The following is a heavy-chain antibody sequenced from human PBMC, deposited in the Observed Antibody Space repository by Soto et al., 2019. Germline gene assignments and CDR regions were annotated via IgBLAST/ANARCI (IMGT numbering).Heavy chain of an antibody. V-gene: IGHV1-2*04. CDR3: ARSTMVRGVTPFYYYYMDV. J-gene: IGHJ6*03. Sequence: GASVKVSCKASGYTFTGYYMHWVRQAPGQGLEWMGWINPNSGGTNYAQKFQGWVTMTRDTSISTAYMELSRLRSDDTAVYYCARSTMVRGVTPFYYYYMDVWGKGTTVTVSS. CDR2: INPNSGGT. D-gene: IGHD3-10*01. CDR1: GYTFTGYY.